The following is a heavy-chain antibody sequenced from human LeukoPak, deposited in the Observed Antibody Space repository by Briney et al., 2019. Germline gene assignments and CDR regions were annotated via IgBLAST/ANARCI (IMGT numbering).Heavy chain of an antibody. CDR3: ARTDGDLDY. D-gene: IGHD4-17*01. Sequence: ASVKVSCKASGYTFTSYDINWVRQGTGQGLEWMGWVSTKSGNTGNAQKFQGRVTMTRGTSISAAYMELSSLRSDDTAVYYCARTDGDLDYWGQGTLVTVSS. CDR2: VSTKSGNT. CDR1: GYTFTSYD. V-gene: IGHV1-8*01. J-gene: IGHJ4*02.